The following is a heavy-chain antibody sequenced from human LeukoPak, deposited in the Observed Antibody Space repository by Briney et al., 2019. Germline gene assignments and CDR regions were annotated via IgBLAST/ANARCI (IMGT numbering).Heavy chain of an antibody. CDR1: GYTFTGYY. J-gene: IGHJ5*02. CDR2: INPNSGVT. D-gene: IGHD5-12*01. CDR3: ARDFSYSLAPVNWFDP. Sequence: ASVKVSCKASGYTFTGYYIHWLRQAPGQGLEWMGWINPNSGVTTYAQKFQGRVTMTRDTSISTAYMELSRLRSDDTAVYYCARDFSYSLAPVNWFDPWGQGTLVTVSS. V-gene: IGHV1-2*02.